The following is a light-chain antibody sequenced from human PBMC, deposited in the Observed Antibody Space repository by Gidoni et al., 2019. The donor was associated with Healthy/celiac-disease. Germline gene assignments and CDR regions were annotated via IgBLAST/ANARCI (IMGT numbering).Light chain of an antibody. CDR3: CSYAGSRWV. Sequence: SALTQPASVSGSPGQSITISCTGTSSDVGSYNLVSWYQQPPGKAPKLIVYEGSKRPSGVSNRFSGSKSGNTASLTISGLQAEDEADYYCCSYAGSRWVFGGGTKLTVL. J-gene: IGLJ3*02. V-gene: IGLV2-23*01. CDR2: EGS. CDR1: SSDVGSYNL.